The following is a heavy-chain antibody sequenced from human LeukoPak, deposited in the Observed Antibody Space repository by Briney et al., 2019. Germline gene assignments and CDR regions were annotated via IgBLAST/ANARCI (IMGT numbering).Heavy chain of an antibody. CDR2: ISGSGGST. J-gene: IGHJ4*02. CDR3: AKPYYYDSSGYYPTPFDY. V-gene: IGHV3-23*01. D-gene: IGHD3-22*01. Sequence: GGSLSLSCAASGFTFSSYAMSWVRQAPGKGLEWVSAISGSGGSTYYADSVKGRFTISRDNSKNTLYLQMNSLRAEDTAVYYCAKPYYYDSSGYYPTPFDYWGQGTLVTVSS. CDR1: GFTFSSYA.